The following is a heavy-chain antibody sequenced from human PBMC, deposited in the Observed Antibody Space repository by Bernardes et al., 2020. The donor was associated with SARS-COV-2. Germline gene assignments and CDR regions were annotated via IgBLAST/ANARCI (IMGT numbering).Heavy chain of an antibody. V-gene: IGHV4-59*08. D-gene: IGHD3-22*01. J-gene: IGHJ3*02. CDR2: IYYSGST. CDR1: GGSISSYY. CDR3: ARIDSSGYYATIDAFDI. Sequence: SETLSLTCTVSGGSISSYYWSWIRQPPGKGLEWIGYIYYSGSTNYNPSLKSRVTISVDTSKNQFSLKLSSVTAADTAVYYCARIDSSGYYATIDAFDIWGQETMVTVSS.